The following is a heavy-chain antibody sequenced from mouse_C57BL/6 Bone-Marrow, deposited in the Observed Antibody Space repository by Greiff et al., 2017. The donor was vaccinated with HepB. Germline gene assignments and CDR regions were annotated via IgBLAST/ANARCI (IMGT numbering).Heavy chain of an antibody. CDR1: GYTFTSYW. CDR2: IDPSDSYT. CDR3: EREVYYDYGGFAY. D-gene: IGHD2-4*01. V-gene: IGHV1-69*01. Sequence: QVQLQQPGAELVMPGASVKLSCKASGYTFTSYWMHWVKQRPGQGLEWIGEIDPSDSYTNYNQKFKGKSTLTVYKSSSTAYMQLSSLTSEDSSVYCCEREVYYDYGGFAYWGQGTLVTVSA. J-gene: IGHJ3*01.